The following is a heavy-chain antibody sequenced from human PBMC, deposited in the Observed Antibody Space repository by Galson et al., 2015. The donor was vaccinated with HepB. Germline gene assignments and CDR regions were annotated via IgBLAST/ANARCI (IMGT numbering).Heavy chain of an antibody. J-gene: IGHJ6*02. Sequence: SLRLSCAVSRFTFGDYAMSWFRQAPGKGLQWVGFIRSKAYGGTTEYAASVKGRFIISRDDSKRIAYLQMNSLKTEDTAVYYCAGNNDFWSGSSYFYYYGIDVWGQGTTVTVSS. D-gene: IGHD3-3*01. CDR3: AGNNDFWSGSSYFYYYGIDV. V-gene: IGHV3-49*03. CDR1: RFTFGDYA. CDR2: IRSKAYGGTT.